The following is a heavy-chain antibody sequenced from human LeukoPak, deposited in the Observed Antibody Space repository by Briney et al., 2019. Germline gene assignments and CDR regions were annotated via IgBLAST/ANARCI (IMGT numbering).Heavy chain of an antibody. D-gene: IGHD6-19*01. CDR1: GYTFTGHY. V-gene: IGHV1-2*02. Sequence: GASVKVSCNTFGYTFTGHYMHWVRQAPGQGLEWMGWINPNSGGTNYAQKFQGRVTMTRDTSISTAYMEVSRLRSEDTAIYYCARRHAGQWLDYFDFWGQGTLVTVSS. CDR2: INPNSGGT. CDR3: ARRHAGQWLDYFDF. J-gene: IGHJ4*02.